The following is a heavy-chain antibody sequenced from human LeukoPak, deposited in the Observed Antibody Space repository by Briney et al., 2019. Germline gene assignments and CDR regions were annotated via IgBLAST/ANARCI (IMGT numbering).Heavy chain of an antibody. V-gene: IGHV4-59*08. J-gene: IGHJ4*02. CDR2: IYYSGNT. Sequence: PSDPLSLTCTVSGGSISSYYWSWIRQPPGKGLDWIGYIYYSGNTDSNPSLKSRVIISVDTSKNQFSLKLSSVTAADTAVYYCARTYCSGGSCHFDYWGQGTLVTVSS. CDR3: ARTYCSGGSCHFDY. D-gene: IGHD2-15*01. CDR1: GGSISSYY.